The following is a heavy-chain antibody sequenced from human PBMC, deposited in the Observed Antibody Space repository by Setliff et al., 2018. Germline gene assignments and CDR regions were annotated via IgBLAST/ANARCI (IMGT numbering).Heavy chain of an antibody. D-gene: IGHD6-25*01. J-gene: IGHJ3*02. CDR3: ARDWGAAGSTNAFDI. V-gene: IGHV3-74*01. CDR2: INGDGSSA. CDR1: GPMFSRYW. Sequence: PGGSLRLSCVVSGPMFSRYWIHWVRQSPGKGLVWVARINGDGSSASYADSVEGRFTISRDNAKNTVYLQMNSLGVDDTAVYYCARDWGAAGSTNAFDIWGQVTMVTVSS.